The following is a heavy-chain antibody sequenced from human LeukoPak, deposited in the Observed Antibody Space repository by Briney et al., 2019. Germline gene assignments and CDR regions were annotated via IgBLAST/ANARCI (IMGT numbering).Heavy chain of an antibody. CDR3: ARDYLGYCSGGSCYHYYSYYMDV. J-gene: IGHJ6*03. CDR1: GYTFTGYY. D-gene: IGHD2-15*01. CDR2: INPNSGGT. V-gene: IGHV1-2*06. Sequence: ASVKVSCKASGYTFTGYYMHWVRQAPGQGLEWMGRINPNSGGTNYAQKFQGRVTMTRDTSISTAYMELSRLRSDDTAVYYCARDYLGYCSGGSCYHYYSYYMDVWGKGTTVTVSS.